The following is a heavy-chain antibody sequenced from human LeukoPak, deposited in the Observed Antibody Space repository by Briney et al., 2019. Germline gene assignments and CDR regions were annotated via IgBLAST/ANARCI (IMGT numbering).Heavy chain of an antibody. CDR2: INHSGST. J-gene: IGHJ3*02. V-gene: IGHV4-34*01. Sequence: SETLSLTCAVYGGSFSGYYWSWIRQPPGKGLEWIGEINHSGSTNYNPSLKSRVTISVDTSKNQFSLKLSSVTAADTAVYYCARAYSSSWYPKSDAFDIWGQGTMVTVSS. D-gene: IGHD6-13*01. CDR1: GGSFSGYY. CDR3: ARAYSSSWYPKSDAFDI.